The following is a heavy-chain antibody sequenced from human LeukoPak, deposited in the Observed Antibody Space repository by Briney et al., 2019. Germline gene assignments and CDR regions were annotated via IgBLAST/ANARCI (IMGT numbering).Heavy chain of an antibody. Sequence: SETLSLTCTVSGGSISSYYWSWIRQPPGKGLEWIGYIYYSGSTHHNPSLKSRGTISVDTSKNQFSLKLSSVTAADTAVYYCASTTKGFFGYWGQGTLVTVSS. CDR3: ASTTKGFFGY. CDR2: IYYSGST. CDR1: GGSISSYY. V-gene: IGHV4-59*01. D-gene: IGHD2-8*01. J-gene: IGHJ4*02.